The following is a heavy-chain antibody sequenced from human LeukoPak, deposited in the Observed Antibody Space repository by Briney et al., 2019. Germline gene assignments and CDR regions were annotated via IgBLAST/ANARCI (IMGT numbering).Heavy chain of an antibody. CDR1: GFTFSSYA. CDR3: AKSTSRYYYYYGMDV. V-gene: IGHV3-23*01. CDR2: ISGSGGST. J-gene: IGHJ6*04. Sequence: GGSLRLPCAASGFTFSSYAMSWVRQAPGKGLEWVSAISGSGGSTYYADSVKGRFTISRDNSKNTLYLQMNSLRAEDTAVYYCAKSTSRYYYYYGMDVWGKGTTVTVSS. D-gene: IGHD2-2*01.